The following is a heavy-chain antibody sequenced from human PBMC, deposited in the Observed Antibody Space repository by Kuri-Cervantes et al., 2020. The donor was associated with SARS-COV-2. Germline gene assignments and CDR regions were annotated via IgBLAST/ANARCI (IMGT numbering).Heavy chain of an antibody. CDR1: GYTFTSYG. J-gene: IGHJ6*02. Sequence: AAVKVSCKASGYTFTSYGISWVRQAPGQGLEWMGWISAYNGNTNYAQKLQGRVTMTTDTSTSTAYMELRSLRSDDTAVYYCARDRQGGRIRITIFGVASYCMDVRGQGTTVTVSS. CDR2: ISAYNGNT. CDR3: ARDRQGGRIRITIFGVASYCMDV. D-gene: IGHD3-3*01. V-gene: IGHV1-18*04.